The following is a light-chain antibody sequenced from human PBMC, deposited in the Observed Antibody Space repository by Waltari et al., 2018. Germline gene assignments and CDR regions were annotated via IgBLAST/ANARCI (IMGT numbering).Light chain of an antibody. CDR2: STN. Sequence: QTVVTQEPSLTVSPGGTVTLTCASSAGEVTSGHHANWLQQRPGQPPSFLIFSTNDKHPPTPARFSGSLLGGKAALTLSEVQSEDEADYHCLLFFDNSRVFGGGTKLTVL. J-gene: IGLJ3*02. CDR1: AGEVTSGHH. CDR3: LLFFDNSRV. V-gene: IGLV7-43*01.